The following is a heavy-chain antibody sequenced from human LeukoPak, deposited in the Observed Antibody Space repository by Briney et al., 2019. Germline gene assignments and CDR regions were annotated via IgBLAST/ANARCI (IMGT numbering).Heavy chain of an antibody. D-gene: IGHD3-22*01. V-gene: IGHV4-39*01. CDR3: VRLLPSSGYVLGDWFDP. CDR1: GGSISSAIFY. CDR2: TFSGGNA. J-gene: IGHJ5*02. Sequence: SETLSLTCSVSGGSISSAIFYWGWIRQPPGMGLEWIGSTFSGGNAYHNPSLKSRVTIFVDTSKNQFSLKLISVTAADTAVYYCVRLLPSSGYVLGDWFDPWGQGTLVTVSS.